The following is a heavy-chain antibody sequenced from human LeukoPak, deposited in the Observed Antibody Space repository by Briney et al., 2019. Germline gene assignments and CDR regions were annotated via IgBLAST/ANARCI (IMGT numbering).Heavy chain of an antibody. D-gene: IGHD2-21*02. J-gene: IGHJ4*02. V-gene: IGHV4-61*02. Sequence: SETLSLTCTVSGGSISSGSYYWSWIRQPAGKGLEWIGRIYTSGSTNYNPSLKSRVSISVDTSKNQFPLKLSSVTAADTAVYYCARGGYCGGDCYFYYWGQGTLVTVSS. CDR3: ARGGYCGGDCYFYY. CDR2: IYTSGST. CDR1: GGSISSGSYY.